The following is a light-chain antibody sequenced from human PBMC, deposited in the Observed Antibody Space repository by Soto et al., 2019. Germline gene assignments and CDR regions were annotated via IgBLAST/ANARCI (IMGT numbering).Light chain of an antibody. CDR1: SSNIGASYA. Sequence: QSVLTQPPSVSGAPGQRVTISCTGSSSNIGASYAVHWYQQLPGTAPKLLVSGNSNRPSVVHDQFSGSMSGTSASLAITGLQDEDEDDYFCQSYDSSLSGSVFGGGTKLTVL. J-gene: IGLJ3*02. V-gene: IGLV1-40*01. CDR3: QSYDSSLSGSV. CDR2: GNS.